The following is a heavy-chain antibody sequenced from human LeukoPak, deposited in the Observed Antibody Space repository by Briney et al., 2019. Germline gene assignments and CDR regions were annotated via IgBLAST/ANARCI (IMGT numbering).Heavy chain of an antibody. J-gene: IGHJ5*02. V-gene: IGHV1-2*02. Sequence: ASVKVSCKASGYTFTGYYMHWLRQAPGQGLEWMGWINPNSGGTKYAQKFQGRVTMTRDTSISTAYMELSRLRPDDTAVYYCAKEQMATAFDPWGQGTLVTVSS. CDR3: AKEQMATAFDP. CDR1: GYTFTGYY. CDR2: INPNSGGT. D-gene: IGHD5-24*01.